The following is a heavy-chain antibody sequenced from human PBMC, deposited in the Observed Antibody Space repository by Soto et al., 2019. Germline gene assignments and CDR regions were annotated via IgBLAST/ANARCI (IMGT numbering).Heavy chain of an antibody. Sequence: EVQLVESGGGLDPPEGSLRLSCAASGFTFSDHYMDWVRQAPGKGLEWVGRIKNKAHSYTTEYAAPVKGRFTISRDDSKNSVFLQMNRLKTDDTAVYYCTRERLGSSRSSDDWGQGILVTVSS. J-gene: IGHJ4*02. D-gene: IGHD6-19*01. CDR1: GFTFSDHY. V-gene: IGHV3-72*01. CDR2: IKNKAHSYTT. CDR3: TRERLGSSRSSDD.